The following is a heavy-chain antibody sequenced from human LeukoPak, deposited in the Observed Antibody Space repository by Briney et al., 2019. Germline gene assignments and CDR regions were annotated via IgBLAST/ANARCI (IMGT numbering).Heavy chain of an antibody. CDR2: ISAYNGNT. CDR3: ARDENYYDSSGYNTGGY. J-gene: IGHJ4*02. V-gene: IGHV1-18*01. D-gene: IGHD3-22*01. CDR1: GYTFSNSD. Sequence: GASVKVSCKASGYTFSNSDINWVRQAPGQGLEWMGWISAYNGNTNYAQKLQGRVTMTTDTSTSTAYMELRSLRSDDTAVYYCARDENYYDSSGYNTGGYWGQGTLVTVSS.